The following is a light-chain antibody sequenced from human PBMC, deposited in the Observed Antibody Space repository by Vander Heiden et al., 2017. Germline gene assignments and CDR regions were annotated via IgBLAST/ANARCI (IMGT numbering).Light chain of an antibody. CDR1: CSDVGGYNF. Sequence: SALPSPPTVSMSSGQSIHLSCPGPCSDVGGYNFVSWSQQHPGKAPKLIIYEVSNRPSGVSNRFSGSKSGNTASLTISGLQAEDEADYYCSSYTTSSTVVFGGGTKLTVL. CDR3: SSYTTSSTVV. V-gene: IGLV2-14*01. J-gene: IGLJ3*02. CDR2: EVS.